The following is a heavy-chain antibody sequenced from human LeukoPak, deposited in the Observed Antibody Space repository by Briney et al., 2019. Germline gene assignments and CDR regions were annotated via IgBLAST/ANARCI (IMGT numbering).Heavy chain of an antibody. CDR1: GGSFSGYY. V-gene: IGHV4-34*01. Sequence: SETLSLTCAVYGGSFSGYYWSWIRQPPGKGLEWIGEINHSGSTNYNPSLKSRVTISVDTSKNQFSLKLSSVTAADTAVYYCARESLYYDIYYGMDVWGQGTTVTVSS. CDR3: ARESLYYDIYYGMDV. J-gene: IGHJ6*02. CDR2: INHSGST. D-gene: IGHD3-9*01.